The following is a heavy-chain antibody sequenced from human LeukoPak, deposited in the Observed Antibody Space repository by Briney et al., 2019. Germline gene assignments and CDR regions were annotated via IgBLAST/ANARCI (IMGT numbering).Heavy chain of an antibody. V-gene: IGHV3-48*04. J-gene: IGHJ6*04. CDR1: GFTFGSYS. D-gene: IGHD3-10*02. Sequence: GGSLRLSCAASGFTFGSYSTNWVRQAPGKGLEWVSYISSSGSTIYYADSVKGRFTISRDNAKNSLYLQMNSLRAEDTAVYYCAELGITMIGGVWGKGTTVTISS. CDR2: ISSSGSTI. CDR3: AELGITMIGGV.